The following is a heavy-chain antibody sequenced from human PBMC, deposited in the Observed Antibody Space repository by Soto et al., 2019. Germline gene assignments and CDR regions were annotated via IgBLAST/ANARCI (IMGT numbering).Heavy chain of an antibody. CDR2: ITYNRSNI. V-gene: IGHV3-30*03. CDR1: GFTFSSYG. J-gene: IGHJ5*02. D-gene: IGHD6-13*01. CDR3: ARDPSSSWYRWFDP. Sequence: PGGSLRLSCAASGFTFSSYGMHWVRQAPGKGLEWVAVITYNRSNIYYADSVKGRFTISRDNAKNSLYLQMNSLRAEDTAVYYCARDPSSSWYRWFDPWGQGTLVTVSS.